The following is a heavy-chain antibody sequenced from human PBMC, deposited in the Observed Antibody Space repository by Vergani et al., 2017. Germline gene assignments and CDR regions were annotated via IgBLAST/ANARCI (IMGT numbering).Heavy chain of an antibody. V-gene: IGHV1-69*01. CDR2: IIPIFGTA. CDR1: GGTFSSYA. D-gene: IGHD1-26*01. J-gene: IGHJ4*02. Sequence: QVQLVQSGAEVKKPGSSVKVSCKASGGTFSSYAISWVRQAPGQGLEWMGGIIPIFGTANYAQKFQGRVTITADESTSTAYMELRSLRSDDTAVYYCARDLSRRSGSYYLGYWGQGTLVTVSS. CDR3: ARDLSRRSGSYYLGY.